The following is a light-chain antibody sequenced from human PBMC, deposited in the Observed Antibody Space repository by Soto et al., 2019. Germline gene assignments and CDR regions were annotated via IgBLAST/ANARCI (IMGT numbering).Light chain of an antibody. CDR2: GAS. Sequence: EIVLTQSPATLSLSPGESATLSCRASRSVSNYLAWYQQKPGQAPRLLIYGASTRATGIPARFSGSGSGTEFTLTISSLQSEDFAVYYCLHYNNGPRFGQGTKVDIK. J-gene: IGKJ1*01. CDR1: RSVSNY. CDR3: LHYNNGPR. V-gene: IGKV3-15*01.